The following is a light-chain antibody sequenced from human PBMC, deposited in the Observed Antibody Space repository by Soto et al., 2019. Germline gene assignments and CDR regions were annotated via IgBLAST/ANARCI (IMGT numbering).Light chain of an antibody. CDR2: EVT. CDR3: CSYAGSSTPYVV. CDR1: SSDVGSYHL. J-gene: IGLJ2*01. V-gene: IGLV2-23*02. Sequence: QSALTQPASVSGSPGQSITISCTGTSSDVGSYHLVSWYQQHPGKAPKLMIYEVTKRPSGVSNRFSGSKSGNTASLTISGLQAEDEADYYCCSYAGSSTPYVVFGGGTKLTVL.